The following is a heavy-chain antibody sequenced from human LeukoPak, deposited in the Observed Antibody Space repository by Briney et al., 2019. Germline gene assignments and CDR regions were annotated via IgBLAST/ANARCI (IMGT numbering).Heavy chain of an antibody. CDR2: ISVYNGNT. Sequence: GASVKVSCKASGYTFTSYGISWVRQAPGQGLEWMGWISVYNGNTNYAQKLQGRVTMTTDTSTSTAYMELRSLRSDDTAVYYCARVSPRVSYYDFWSGYYLDYWGQGTLVTVSS. J-gene: IGHJ4*02. CDR1: GYTFTSYG. D-gene: IGHD3-3*01. CDR3: ARVSPRVSYYDFWSGYYLDY. V-gene: IGHV1-18*01.